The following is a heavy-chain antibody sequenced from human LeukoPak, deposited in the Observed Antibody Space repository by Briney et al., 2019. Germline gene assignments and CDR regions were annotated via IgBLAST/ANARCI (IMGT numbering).Heavy chain of an antibody. CDR1: GFTLNSYL. V-gene: IGHV3-7*01. CDR3: ARSNPNRNALDL. J-gene: IGHJ3*01. D-gene: IGHD1-14*01. Sequence: PGGSLRLSCAASGFTLNSYLMSWVRQAPGGGLEWLANINKDGSEENYLDSVKGRFTVSRENAKNSMNLQMNSLRGEDTAVYYCARSNPNRNALDLWGQGTMVTISS. CDR2: INKDGSEE.